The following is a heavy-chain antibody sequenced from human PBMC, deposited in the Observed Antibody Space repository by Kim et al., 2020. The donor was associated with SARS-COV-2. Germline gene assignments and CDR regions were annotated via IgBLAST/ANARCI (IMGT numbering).Heavy chain of an antibody. Sequence: SETLSLTCSVSGGSITNYYWSWIRQPPGKGLEWIGYIYYSGRSNYNPSLKSRVTVSVDKYKNQFSLRLNSVTAADTAMYYCARASSGWPRFHLDYWGQG. D-gene: IGHD6-19*01. CDR1: GGSITNYY. CDR3: ARASSGWPRFHLDY. V-gene: IGHV4-59*01. J-gene: IGHJ4*02. CDR2: IYYSGRS.